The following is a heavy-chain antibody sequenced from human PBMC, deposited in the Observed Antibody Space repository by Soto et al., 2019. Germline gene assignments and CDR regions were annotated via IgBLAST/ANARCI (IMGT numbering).Heavy chain of an antibody. CDR1: GFIFSDYG. Sequence: EVHLVESGGGLVQPGGSLRLSCAASGFIFSDYGLTWVRQAPGKGLEWVSHINAPSTSTLYADSVRGRFTISRDNAKNSVYLPMSSLRDEDTAVYYCTRDPEGDLDFDYWGQGTLVTVSS. CDR2: INAPSTST. J-gene: IGHJ4*02. CDR3: TRDPEGDLDFDY. V-gene: IGHV3-48*02. D-gene: IGHD2-21*02.